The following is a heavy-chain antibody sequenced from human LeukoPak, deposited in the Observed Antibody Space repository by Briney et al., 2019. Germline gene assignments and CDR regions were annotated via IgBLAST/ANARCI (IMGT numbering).Heavy chain of an antibody. J-gene: IGHJ4*02. D-gene: IGHD2-21*02. V-gene: IGHV3-23*01. Sequence: PGGSLRPSPAASGFTFSSYTVSCVRQAPGKGLEWVSAISGSGGSTYYADSVKGRFTISRDNSKNTLYLQMNSLRAEDTAVYYCAKDPLYCGGDCYPYFDDWGQGSLATVSS. CDR3: AKDPLYCGGDCYPYFDD. CDR1: GFTFSSYT. CDR2: ISGSGGST.